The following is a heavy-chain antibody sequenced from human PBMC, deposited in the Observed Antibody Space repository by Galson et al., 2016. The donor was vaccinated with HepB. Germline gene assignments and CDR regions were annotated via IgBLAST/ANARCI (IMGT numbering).Heavy chain of an antibody. D-gene: IGHD3-16*01. CDR3: GEHGGFDY. CDR1: GFSFSNSG. V-gene: IGHV3-23*01. J-gene: IGHJ4*02. CDR2: INSSGDAT. Sequence: SLRLSCAASGFSFSNSGMSWVRQAPGRGLEWVSGINSSGDATHYADFVRGRFTISRDNSKNTLYLYMNNLTAGDTAIYYCGEHGGFDYWGQGALVTVSS.